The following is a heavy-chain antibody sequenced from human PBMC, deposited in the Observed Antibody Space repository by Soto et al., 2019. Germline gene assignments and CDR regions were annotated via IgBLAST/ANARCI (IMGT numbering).Heavy chain of an antibody. Sequence: QVQLQESGPGLVKPSETLSLTCTVSGGSISSYYWSWIRQPPGKGLEWIGYIYYSGSTNYNPSLKSRVTISVDTSKNQFSLKLSSVTAADTAVYYCARGAPYSSGWVFQHWGHGTLVTVSS. CDR3: ARGAPYSSGWVFQH. CDR1: GGSISSYY. J-gene: IGHJ1*01. D-gene: IGHD6-19*01. V-gene: IGHV4-59*01. CDR2: IYYSGST.